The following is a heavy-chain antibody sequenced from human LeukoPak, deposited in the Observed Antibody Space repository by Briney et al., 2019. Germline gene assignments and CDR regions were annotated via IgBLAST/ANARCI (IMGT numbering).Heavy chain of an antibody. CDR2: INSDGSIT. V-gene: IGHV3-74*01. D-gene: IGHD2-2*01. J-gene: IGHJ4*02. Sequence: RSGGSLRLSCAASGFTFSSYWMHWVRQAPGKGLVWVSRINSDGSITTYADSVRGRFTISRDNAKRTLYLQMNSLRAEDTAVYYCASSTQISKYADYWGQGALVTVSS. CDR3: ASSTQISKYADY. CDR1: GFTFSSYW.